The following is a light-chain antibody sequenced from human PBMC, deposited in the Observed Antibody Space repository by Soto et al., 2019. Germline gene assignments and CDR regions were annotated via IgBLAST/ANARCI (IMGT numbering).Light chain of an antibody. Sequence: DIQMTQSPSSLSASVGDKVTITCRASQSINTYLNWYQHKPGKAPKVLIYAASRLQSGVPSRFSGSGSGTDFTLTISSLQPGDFATYYGQQSYTTPYTFGQGTRLEIK. CDR2: AAS. CDR3: QQSYTTPYT. J-gene: IGKJ2*01. CDR1: QSINTY. V-gene: IGKV1-39*01.